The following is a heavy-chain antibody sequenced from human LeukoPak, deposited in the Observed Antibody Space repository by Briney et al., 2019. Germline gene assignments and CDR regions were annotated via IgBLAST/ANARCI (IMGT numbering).Heavy chain of an antibody. Sequence: GGSLRLSCAASGFTFSSYWMHWVRRTPEKGLVWVSRIDTDGSSTIYADPVKGRFTISRDNAKNTLFLQMNSLRAEDTAVYYCTRGYVGIDYWGQGTLVTVSS. D-gene: IGHD5-12*01. J-gene: IGHJ4*02. CDR3: TRGYVGIDY. V-gene: IGHV3-74*01. CDR2: IDTDGSST. CDR1: GFTFSSYW.